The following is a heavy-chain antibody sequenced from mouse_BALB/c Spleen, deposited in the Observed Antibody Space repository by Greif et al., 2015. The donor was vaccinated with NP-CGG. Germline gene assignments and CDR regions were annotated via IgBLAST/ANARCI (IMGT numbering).Heavy chain of an antibody. Sequence: QVQLQQSGAELVRPGTSVKVSCKASGYAFTNYLIEWVKQRPGQGLEWIGVINPGSGGTNYNEKFKGKATLTADKSSSTAYMQLSSLTSDDSAVYFCARSMGNPSEFAYWGQGTLVTVSA. J-gene: IGHJ3*01. D-gene: IGHD1-1*02. CDR2: INPGSGGT. CDR3: ARSMGNPSEFAY. V-gene: IGHV1-54*01. CDR1: GYAFTNYL.